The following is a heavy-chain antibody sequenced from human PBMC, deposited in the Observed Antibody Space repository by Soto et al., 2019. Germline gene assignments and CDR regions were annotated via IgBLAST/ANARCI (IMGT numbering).Heavy chain of an antibody. CDR3: AALPTFHRGYFDY. J-gene: IGHJ4*02. CDR2: ITVGGGGI. V-gene: IGHV3-23*01. CDR1: GFTFRKYA. D-gene: IGHD1-26*01. Sequence: GGSLRLSCVTSGFTFRKYAMSWVRQAPGKGLEWISGITVGGGGIYYADSVKGRFTISTDASKNTLYLQMNSLRADDTAVYYCAALPTFHRGYFDYWGQGTQVTVSS.